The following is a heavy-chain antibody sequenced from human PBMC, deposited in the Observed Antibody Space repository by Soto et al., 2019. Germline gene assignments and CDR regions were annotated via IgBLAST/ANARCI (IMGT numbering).Heavy chain of an antibody. CDR1: GGTFSSYA. CDR3: ARQDKQLVFAFDI. CDR2: IIPIFGTA. D-gene: IGHD6-6*01. J-gene: IGHJ3*02. V-gene: IGHV1-69*13. Sequence: ASVKVSCKASGGTFSSYAISWVRQAPGQGLEWMGGIIPIFGTANYAQKFQGRVTITADESTSTAYMELSSLRSEDTAVYYCARQDKQLVFAFDIWGQGTMVTVSS.